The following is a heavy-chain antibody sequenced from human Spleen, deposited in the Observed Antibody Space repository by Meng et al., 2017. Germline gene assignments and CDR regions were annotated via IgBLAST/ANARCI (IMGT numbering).Heavy chain of an antibody. J-gene: IGHJ4*02. CDR2: IHHSGSA. V-gene: IGHV4-30-4*01. CDR3: ASFDHIPRRNYFDY. D-gene: IGHD2-21*01. Sequence: QVQLQESGPGLVEPSQTLSLTCTVSGGSMSSGNYYWSWIRQPPGKGLEWIGSIHHSGSAYYNPSLKSRVSISVDTSKNQFSLNLNSMTAADTAVYYCASFDHIPRRNYFDYWGQGTLVTVSS. CDR1: GGSMSSGNYY.